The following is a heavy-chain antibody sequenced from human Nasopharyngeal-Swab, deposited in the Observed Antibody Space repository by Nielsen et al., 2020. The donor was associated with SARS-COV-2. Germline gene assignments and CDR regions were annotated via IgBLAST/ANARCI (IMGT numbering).Heavy chain of an antibody. V-gene: IGHV1-69*04. CDR2: IIPILGIA. D-gene: IGHD6-13*01. CDR1: GGTFSSYA. J-gene: IGHJ6*02. Sequence: SVKVSCKASGGTFSSYAISWVRQAPGQGLEWMGRIIPILGIANYAQKFQGRATITADKSTSTAYMELSSLRSEDTAVYYCARVYPGVAAAGTRYYYYGMDVWGQGTTVTVSS. CDR3: ARVYPGVAAAGTRYYYYGMDV.